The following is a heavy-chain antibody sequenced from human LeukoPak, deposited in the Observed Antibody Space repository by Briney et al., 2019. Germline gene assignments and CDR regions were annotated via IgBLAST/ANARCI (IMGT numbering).Heavy chain of an antibody. Sequence: GGSLRLSCAASGFTFSSYGMHWVRQAPGKGLELVAVISYDGSNKYYADSVKGRFTISRDNSKNTLYLQMNSLRAEDTAVYYCARQGYGGHLDYWGQGTLVTVSS. D-gene: IGHD4-23*01. V-gene: IGHV3-30*03. J-gene: IGHJ4*02. CDR2: ISYDGSNK. CDR1: GFTFSSYG. CDR3: ARQGYGGHLDY.